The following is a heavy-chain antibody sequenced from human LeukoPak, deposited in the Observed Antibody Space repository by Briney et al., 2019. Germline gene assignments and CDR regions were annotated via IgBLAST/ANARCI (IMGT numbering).Heavy chain of an antibody. CDR2: ISYDGRNE. Sequence: PGGSLRLSCAASGFTFTNYGMHWVRQAPGKGLEWVAMISYDGRNEYYADSVKGRFTISRDNSKNTLYLQMNSLRAEDTAVYYCARDHRRYCSGGSCYWDYWGQGTLVTVSS. CDR3: ARDHRRYCSGGSCYWDY. V-gene: IGHV3-30*03. D-gene: IGHD2-15*01. J-gene: IGHJ4*02. CDR1: GFTFTNYG.